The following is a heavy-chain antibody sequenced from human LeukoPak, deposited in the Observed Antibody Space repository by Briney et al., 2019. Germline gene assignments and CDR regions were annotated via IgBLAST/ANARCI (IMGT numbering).Heavy chain of an antibody. CDR2: IRPYNGNT. CDR3: ARDPGIAVAGRGFDY. J-gene: IGHJ4*02. Sequence: AAEKVPCKASGYTFHSYGIIWVRQAAGQGREGMEWIRPYNGNTKYAQKLQSRVTMTTDTPTSTAYMELRSLRSDDTAVYYCARDPGIAVAGRGFDYWGQGTLLTVPS. V-gene: IGHV1-18*01. CDR1: GYTFHSYG. D-gene: IGHD6-19*01.